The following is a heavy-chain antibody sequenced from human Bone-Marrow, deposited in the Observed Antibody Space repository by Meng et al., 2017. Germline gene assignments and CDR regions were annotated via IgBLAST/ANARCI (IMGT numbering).Heavy chain of an antibody. J-gene: IGHJ5*02. CDR1: GGSFSGYY. CDR3: ARVGVVVITPNWFDP. D-gene: IGHD3-22*01. CDR2: INHSGST. V-gene: IGHV4-34*01. Sequence: QGYLTQGGAGLLKPSETLSLTCAVYGGSFSGYYWSWIRQPPGKGLEWIGEINHSGSTNYNPSLKSRVTISVDTSKNQFSLKLSSVTAADTAVYYCARVGVVVITPNWFDPWGQGTLVTVSS.